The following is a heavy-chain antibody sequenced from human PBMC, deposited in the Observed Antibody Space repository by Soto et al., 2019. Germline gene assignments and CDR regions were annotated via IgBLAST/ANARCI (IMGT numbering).Heavy chain of an antibody. CDR1: GYNFTGYY. J-gene: IGHJ6*02. D-gene: IGHD6-6*01. CDR2: INPNSGGT. CDR3: ARVHEYSRPLDV. V-gene: IGHV1-2*02. Sequence: RASVKVSCKASGYNFTGYYMHWVRQAPGQGLEWMGWINPNSGGTNYAQKFQGRVTMTRDTSISTAYMELSRLRSDDTAVYYCARVHEYSRPLDVWGQGTTVTVSS.